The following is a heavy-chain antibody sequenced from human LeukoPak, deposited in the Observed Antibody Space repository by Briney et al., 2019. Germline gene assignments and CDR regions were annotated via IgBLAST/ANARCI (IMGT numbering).Heavy chain of an antibody. CDR1: GFTFSSYA. J-gene: IGHJ3*02. D-gene: IGHD6-6*01. CDR3: AKDLREYSSSPRNAFDI. Sequence: GGSLRLSCAASGFTFSSYAMSWVRQAPGKGLEWVSAIGGSGGSTYSADSVKGRFTISRDNSKNTLYLQMNSLRAEDTAVYYCAKDLREYSSSPRNAFDIWGQGTMVTVSS. CDR2: IGGSGGST. V-gene: IGHV3-23*01.